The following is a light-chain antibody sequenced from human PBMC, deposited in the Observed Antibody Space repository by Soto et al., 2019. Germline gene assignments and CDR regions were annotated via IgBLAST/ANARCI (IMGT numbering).Light chain of an antibody. Sequence: QSLLTQPPSVSGAPGQRVTMSCTGSSSNIGAGYDVHWYQQLPGTAPKLLIYGNSNRPSGVPDRFSGSKSATSASLAITGLQAEDEADYYCQSYDSSLSGSYVFGTGTKVTVL. CDR2: GNS. CDR3: QSYDSSLSGSYV. V-gene: IGLV1-40*01. CDR1: SSNIGAGYD. J-gene: IGLJ1*01.